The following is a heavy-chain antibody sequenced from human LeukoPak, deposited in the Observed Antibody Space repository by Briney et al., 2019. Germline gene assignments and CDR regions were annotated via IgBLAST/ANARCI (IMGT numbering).Heavy chain of an antibody. Sequence: SVKVSCKASGGTFSSYAISWVRQAPGQGLEWMGRIIPIFGTANYAQKFQGRVTITTDESTSTAYMELSSLRSEDTAVYYCATNYYGSGGVFDYWGQGTWSPSPQ. J-gene: IGHJ4*02. CDR1: GGTFSSYA. CDR2: IIPIFGTA. D-gene: IGHD3-10*01. V-gene: IGHV1-69*05. CDR3: ATNYYGSGGVFDY.